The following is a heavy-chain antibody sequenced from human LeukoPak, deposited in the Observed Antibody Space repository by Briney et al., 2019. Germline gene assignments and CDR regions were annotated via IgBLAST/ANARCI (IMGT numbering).Heavy chain of an antibody. CDR1: GYSFTSYW. J-gene: IGHJ4*02. CDR3: ARPLNAGGVMTTVSY. D-gene: IGHD4-11*01. Sequence: GESPQISCKGSGYSFTSYWIGWVRQMPGKGVEWMGIIYPGDSDTRYSPSFQGQVTISADKSISTAYLQWSSLKASDTAMYYCARPLNAGGVMTTVSYWGQGTLVTVSS. CDR2: IYPGDSDT. V-gene: IGHV5-51*01.